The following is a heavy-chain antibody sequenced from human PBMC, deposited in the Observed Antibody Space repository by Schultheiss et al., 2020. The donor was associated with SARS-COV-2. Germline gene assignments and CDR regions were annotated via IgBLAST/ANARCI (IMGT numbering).Heavy chain of an antibody. V-gene: IGHV4-61*01. D-gene: IGHD2/OR15-2a*01. CDR1: GGSVSSGSYY. Sequence: SETLSLTCTVSGGSVSSGSYYWNWIRQPPGKGLEWIGEINHSGSTNYNPSLKSRVTISVDTSKNQFSLKLSSVTAADTAVYYCARAPSSTLIANWFDPWGQGTLVTVSS. CDR2: INHSGST. CDR3: ARAPSSTLIANWFDP. J-gene: IGHJ5*02.